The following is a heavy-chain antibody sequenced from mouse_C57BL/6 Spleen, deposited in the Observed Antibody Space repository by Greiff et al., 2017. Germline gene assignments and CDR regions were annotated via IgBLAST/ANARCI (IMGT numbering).Heavy chain of an antibody. Sequence: QVQLKQSGAELARPGASVKMSCKASGYTFTSYTMHWVKQRPGQGLEWIGYINPSSGYTKYNQKFKDKATLTADKSSSTAYMQLSSLTSEDSAVYYCARGTYYSGFDYWGQGTTLTVSS. CDR2: INPSSGYT. CDR1: GYTFTSYT. D-gene: IGHD2-12*01. CDR3: ARGTYYSGFDY. V-gene: IGHV1-4*01. J-gene: IGHJ2*01.